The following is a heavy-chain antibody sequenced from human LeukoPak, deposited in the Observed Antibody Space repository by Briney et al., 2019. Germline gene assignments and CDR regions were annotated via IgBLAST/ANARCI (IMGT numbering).Heavy chain of an antibody. CDR3: ARRLHYFDY. Sequence: SETLSLTCTVSGGSISSTYDHWDWIRQPPGKGLEWMGSIRHSGTTYYNPSLKGRVTIFVDTSNNQFSLRLSSVTAADTAVYYCARRLHYFDYWGQGSLVTVSS. J-gene: IGHJ4*02. CDR1: GGSISSTYDH. D-gene: IGHD2-21*02. V-gene: IGHV4-39*01. CDR2: IRHSGTT.